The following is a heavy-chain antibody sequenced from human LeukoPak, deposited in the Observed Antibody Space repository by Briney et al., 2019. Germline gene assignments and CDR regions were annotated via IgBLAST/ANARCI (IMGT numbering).Heavy chain of an antibody. J-gene: IGHJ3*02. CDR3: ARDFRNYDAFDI. Sequence: GGSLRLSCAASGFTFSSYSMNWVRQAPGKGLEWVSSISSSSYIYYADSVKGGFTISRDNAKNSLYLQMNSLRAEDTAVYYCARDFRNYDAFDIGGQGTMVTVSA. V-gene: IGHV3-21*01. CDR2: ISSSSYI. D-gene: IGHD1-7*01. CDR1: GFTFSSYS.